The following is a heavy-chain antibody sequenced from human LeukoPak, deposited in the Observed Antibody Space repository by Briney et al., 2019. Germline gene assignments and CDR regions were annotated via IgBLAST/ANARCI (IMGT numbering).Heavy chain of an antibody. Sequence: SQTLSLTCTVSGGSISSGSYYWSWIRQPAGKGLEWIGRIYTSGSTNYNPSLKSRVTISVDTSKNQFSLKLSSVTAADTAVYYCARERAMATIPVSYYYYYMDVWGKGTTVTISS. CDR3: ARERAMATIPVSYYYYYMDV. D-gene: IGHD5-24*01. CDR2: IYTSGST. V-gene: IGHV4-61*02. J-gene: IGHJ6*03. CDR1: GGSISSGSYY.